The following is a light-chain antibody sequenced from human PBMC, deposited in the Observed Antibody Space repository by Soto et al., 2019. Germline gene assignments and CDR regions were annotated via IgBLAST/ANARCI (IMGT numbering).Light chain of an antibody. CDR2: EVN. Sequence: QSALTQPASVSGSPGQSITISCTGTSSDVGGYNFVSWYQQHPGKAPKLMIFEVNSRPSGVSDRFSGSKSGNTASLTISGLQAEDEGDYYCSSYTSSTTQVFGGGTKLTVL. CDR3: SSYTSSTTQV. V-gene: IGLV2-14*01. CDR1: SSDVGGYNF. J-gene: IGLJ2*01.